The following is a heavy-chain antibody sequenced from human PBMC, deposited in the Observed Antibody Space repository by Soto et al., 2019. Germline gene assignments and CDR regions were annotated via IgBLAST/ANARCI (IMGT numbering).Heavy chain of an antibody. CDR3: SLADGGGDCYSRYYYYYMDV. V-gene: IGHV1-2*04. J-gene: IGHJ6*03. CDR1: GYTFTGYY. D-gene: IGHD2-21*02. CDR2: INPNSGGT. Sequence: ASVKVSCKASGYTFTGYYMHWVRQAPGQGLEWMGWINPNSGGTNYAQKFQGWVTMTRDTYISTAFMELSRLRSDDTTVYYCSLADGGGDCYSRYYYYYMDVWGKGTTVTVSS.